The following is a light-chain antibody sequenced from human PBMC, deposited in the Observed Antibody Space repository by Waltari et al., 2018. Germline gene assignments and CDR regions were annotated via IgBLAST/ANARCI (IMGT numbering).Light chain of an antibody. CDR3: QQTYTTPFT. V-gene: IGKV1-39*01. J-gene: IGKJ3*01. Sequence: IQMTQSPSSLSASVGDRLTLTCRTSENIAHYLHWYQQKPGKVPKLLVSSASTLQRGVPPRFSGSGSGTEFTLTISGLQREDLATYYCQQTYTTPFTFGPGTKVDVK. CDR1: ENIAHY. CDR2: SAS.